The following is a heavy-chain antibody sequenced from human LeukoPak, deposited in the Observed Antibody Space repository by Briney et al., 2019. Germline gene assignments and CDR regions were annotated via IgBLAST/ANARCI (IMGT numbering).Heavy chain of an antibody. Sequence: GGSLRLSCAASGFTFSSYAMSWARQAPGKGLEWVSAISGSGGSTYYADSVKGRFTISRDNSKNTLYLQMNSLRAEDTAVYYCARERVESIAARSQYFDYWGQGTLVTVSS. CDR3: ARERVESIAARSQYFDY. D-gene: IGHD6-25*01. J-gene: IGHJ4*02. CDR2: ISGSGGST. V-gene: IGHV3-23*01. CDR1: GFTFSSYA.